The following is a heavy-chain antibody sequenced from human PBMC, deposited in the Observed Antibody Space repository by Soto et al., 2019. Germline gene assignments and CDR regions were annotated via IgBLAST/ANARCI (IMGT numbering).Heavy chain of an antibody. CDR1: GGSINIGGYY. CDR2: IYYSGST. J-gene: IGHJ4*02. Sequence: QVQLQGSGPGLVKPSQTLSLTCTVSGGSINIGGYYWSWIRQHPGKGLEWIGYIYYSGSTFYNPSLKSRVTISCDTSKNQFSLKLNSVTAADTAVYYCARTAWHFFDYWGQGTLVTVSS. CDR3: ARTAWHFFDY. D-gene: IGHD3-3*02. V-gene: IGHV4-31*03.